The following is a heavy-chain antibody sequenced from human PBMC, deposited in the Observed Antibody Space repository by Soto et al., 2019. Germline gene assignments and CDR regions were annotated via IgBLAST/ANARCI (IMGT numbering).Heavy chain of an antibody. D-gene: IGHD1-1*01. CDR2: INPNSGAT. Sequence: GASVKVSCKASGFNFAGYFLHWVRQAPGQGLEWMGWINPNSGATKDAQKFQGRVTMTWDTSISSAYIELVSLRFDDAAAYYCARALRATSQEFDNWGQGTRVTVSS. J-gene: IGHJ4*02. V-gene: IGHV1-2*02. CDR3: ARALRATSQEFDN. CDR1: GFNFAGYF.